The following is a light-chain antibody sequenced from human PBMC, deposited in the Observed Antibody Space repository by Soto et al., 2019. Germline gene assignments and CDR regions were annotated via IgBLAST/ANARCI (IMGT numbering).Light chain of an antibody. CDR1: QGIRND. CDR3: LQDYNYPRT. J-gene: IGKJ2*02. V-gene: IGKV1-6*01. CDR2: AAS. Sequence: ALQITQSPSSLSASVGYRVTITCRSIQGIRNDLGWYQQKPGKAPKLLIYAASSLQSGVPSRFSGSGSGTDFTLTISSLQTEDFATYSCLQDYNYPRTFGQGTKVDIK.